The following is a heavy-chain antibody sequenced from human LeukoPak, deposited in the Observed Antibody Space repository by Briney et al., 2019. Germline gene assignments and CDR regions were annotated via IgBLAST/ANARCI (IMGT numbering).Heavy chain of an antibody. J-gene: IGHJ4*02. D-gene: IGHD3-10*01. V-gene: IGHV1-8*01. Sequence: ASVKVSCKASGYTFTSYDINWVRQATGQGLEWMGWMNPNSGNTGYAQKFQGRVTMTRNTSISTAYMELSSLRSEDTAVYYCARVHEQLLWFGEATNFDYWGQGTLVTVSS. CDR3: ARVHEQLLWFGEATNFDY. CDR2: MNPNSGNT. CDR1: GYTFTSYD.